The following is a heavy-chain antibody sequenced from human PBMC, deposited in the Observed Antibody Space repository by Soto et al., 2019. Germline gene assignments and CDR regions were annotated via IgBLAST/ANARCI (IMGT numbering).Heavy chain of an antibody. CDR3: ARESGSGYYFDY. CDR1: GDSVSSGSSY. CDR2: ISYSGST. J-gene: IGHJ4*02. Sequence: QVQLQESGPGLVKPSETLSLTCTVSGDSVSSGSSYWTWIRQPPGKGLEWIGYISYSGSTNCNPSLKSRVTIAVDTSKNPFSLKLSSVTAADTALYYCARESGSGYYFDYWGQGTLVTVSS. D-gene: IGHD3-22*01. V-gene: IGHV4-61*01.